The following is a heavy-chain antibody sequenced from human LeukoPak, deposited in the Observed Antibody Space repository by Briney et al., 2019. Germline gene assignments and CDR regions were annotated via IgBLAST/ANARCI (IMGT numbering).Heavy chain of an antibody. J-gene: IGHJ4*01. CDR1: GYSFTSYW. CDR2: IYPGDSDT. Sequence: GESLKISCKGSGYSFTSYWIGWVRQMPGKGLEWMGIIYPGDSDTRYSPSFQGQVTISADKSISTAYLQWSSLKASDTAMYYCARHGPNYYYDSSGDYWGHGTLVTVSS. CDR3: ARHGPNYYYDSSGDY. V-gene: IGHV5-51*01. D-gene: IGHD3-22*01.